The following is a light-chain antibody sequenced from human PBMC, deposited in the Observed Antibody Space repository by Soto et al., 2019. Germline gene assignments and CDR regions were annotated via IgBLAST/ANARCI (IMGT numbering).Light chain of an antibody. V-gene: IGLV2-14*03. CDR2: DVN. Sequence: QSVLTQPASVSGSPGQSITLSCTGTSSDVGAYNYVSWYQQHPGKAPKLMIYDVNKRPSGVSNRFSGSKSGNTASLTISGLQAEDEADYYCSSYTTSSLVVFGGGTKLTVL. CDR1: SSDVGAYNY. CDR3: SSYTTSSLVV. J-gene: IGLJ2*01.